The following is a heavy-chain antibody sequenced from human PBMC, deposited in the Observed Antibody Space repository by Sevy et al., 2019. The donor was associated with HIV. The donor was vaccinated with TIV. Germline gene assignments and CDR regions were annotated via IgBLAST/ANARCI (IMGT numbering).Heavy chain of an antibody. Sequence: SETLSLTCAVYGGSFSGYYWSWIRQPPGKGLEWIGEINHSGSTNYNPSLKSRVTISVDTSKNQFSLKLSSVTAADTAGNYCAGAADPLTATVVTFDYWGQETWVTFSS. J-gene: IGHJ4*02. V-gene: IGHV4-34*01. CDR3: AGAADPLTATVVTFDY. D-gene: IGHD4-17*01. CDR1: GGSFSGYY. CDR2: INHSGST.